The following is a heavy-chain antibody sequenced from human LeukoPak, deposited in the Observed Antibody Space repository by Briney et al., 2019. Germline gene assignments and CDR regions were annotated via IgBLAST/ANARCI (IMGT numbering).Heavy chain of an antibody. D-gene: IGHD4-17*01. Sequence: ASVKVSCKASGYTFTNYYMQWVRQAPGQGLEWMGIINASGGGTRYAQKFQGRVTMTRDTSTDAVYIEMSSLRSEDTAVYYCARDPDYGDYGRGDYYYGMDVWGQGTTVIVSS. CDR2: INASGGGT. V-gene: IGHV1-46*01. CDR1: GYTFTNYY. CDR3: ARDPDYGDYGRGDYYYGMDV. J-gene: IGHJ6*02.